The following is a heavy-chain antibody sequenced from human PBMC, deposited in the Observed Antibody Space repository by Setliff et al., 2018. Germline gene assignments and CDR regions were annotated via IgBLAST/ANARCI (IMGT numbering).Heavy chain of an antibody. V-gene: IGHV4-61*09. CDR3: AKATGFGELFI. CDR1: GDSITSGSYY. D-gene: IGHD3-10*01. J-gene: IGHJ4*02. Sequence: SETLSLTCTVSGDSITSGSYYWSWIRQPAGKGLEWIGQIYTRGSTNENPSLKSRVTISVDTSKNQVSLRLTSVTAADTATYYCAKATGFGELFIWGQGTVVTVSS. CDR2: IYTRGST.